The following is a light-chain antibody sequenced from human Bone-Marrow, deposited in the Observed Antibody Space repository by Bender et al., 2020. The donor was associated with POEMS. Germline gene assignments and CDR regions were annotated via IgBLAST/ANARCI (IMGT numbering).Light chain of an antibody. CDR2: EVS. Sequence: IIYEVSQRPSGVSTRFSGSKSGNTASLTISGLQAEDEAEYHCSSMSTASLYVFGPGTKVAVL. V-gene: IGLV2-14*01. CDR3: SSMSTASLYV. J-gene: IGLJ1*01.